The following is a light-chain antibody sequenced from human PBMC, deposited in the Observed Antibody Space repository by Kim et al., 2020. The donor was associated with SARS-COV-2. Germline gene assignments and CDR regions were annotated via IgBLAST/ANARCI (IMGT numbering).Light chain of an antibody. Sequence: SASVGDSVTITCRARHGSKSWLGCDQQKPGEATKLLIYAAYSLQSGVPSRCSGSGSGTDFTLTISIQQPVDFATYYCQQANSFPFFGQGTRLEIK. J-gene: IGKJ5*01. CDR2: AAY. CDR1: HGSKSW. V-gene: IGKV1D-12*01. CDR3: QQANSFPF.